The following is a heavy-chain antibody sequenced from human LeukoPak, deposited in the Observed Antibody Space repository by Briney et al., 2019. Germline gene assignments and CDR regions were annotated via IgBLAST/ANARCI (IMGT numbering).Heavy chain of an antibody. CDR3: AKFPYNTGASDAFDI. CDR1: GFTFSSYA. V-gene: IGHV3-23*01. Sequence: PGGSLRLSCAASGFTFSSYAMSWVRQAPGKGLEWVAAISGSGGSTYYADSVKGRFTISRDNSKNTLYLQMNSLRAEDTAVYYCAKFPYNTGASDAFDIWGQGTMVTVSS. J-gene: IGHJ3*02. CDR2: ISGSGGST. D-gene: IGHD7-27*01.